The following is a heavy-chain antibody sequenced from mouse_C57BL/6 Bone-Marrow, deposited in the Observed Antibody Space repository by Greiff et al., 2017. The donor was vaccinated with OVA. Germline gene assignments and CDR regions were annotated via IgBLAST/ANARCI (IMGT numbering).Heavy chain of an antibody. CDR1: GFTFSSYG. J-gene: IGHJ3*01. V-gene: IGHV5-6*01. CDR3: ARHGFIT. D-gene: IGHD1-1*01. CDR2: ISSGGSYT. Sequence: EVQLVESGGDLVKPGGSLKLSCAASGFTFSSYGMSWVRQTPDKRLEWVATISSGGSYTYYPDSVKGRFTISRDNAKNTLYLQMSSLKSEDTAMYYCARHGFITGGQGTLVTVSA.